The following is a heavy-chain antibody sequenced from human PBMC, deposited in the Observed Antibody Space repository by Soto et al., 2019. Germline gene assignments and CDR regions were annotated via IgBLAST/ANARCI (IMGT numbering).Heavy chain of an antibody. CDR2: ISGYSGDTNT. CDR3: ARDNDVWTGYFFDK. V-gene: IGHV1-18*01. D-gene: IGHD3-3*01. CDR1: GYIFTNYA. Sequence: QVQLVQSAAEVRKPGASVKVSCTASGYIFTNYAISWVRQAPGQGPEWMGWISGYSGDTNTHYSQKYQGRVTMTTDMSTTTACMELRSLRSHDTAVYYCARDNDVWTGYFFDKWGQGTLVTVSS. J-gene: IGHJ4*02.